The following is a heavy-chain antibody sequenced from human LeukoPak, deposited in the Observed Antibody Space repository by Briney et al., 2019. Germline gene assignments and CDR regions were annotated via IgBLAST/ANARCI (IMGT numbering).Heavy chain of an antibody. CDR1: GDSITNNNCY. CDR3: ARAVITGWFDP. V-gene: IGHV4-39*02. CDR2: LSSTGGV. Sequence: NPSETLSLTCTVSGDSITNNNCYWGWVRQPPGKGLEWFGSLSSTGGVYYNPSLKSRVTVSRDTSKNLLSLRLTSVIDADTAVYYCARAVITGWFDPWGQGTLVTVSS. D-gene: IGHD1-14*01. J-gene: IGHJ5*02.